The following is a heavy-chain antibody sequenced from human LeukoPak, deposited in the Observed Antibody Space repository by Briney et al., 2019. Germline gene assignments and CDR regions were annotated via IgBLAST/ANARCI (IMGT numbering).Heavy chain of an antibody. V-gene: IGHV1-69*13. CDR2: IIPIFGTA. Sequence: ASVKVSFKASGGTFSSYAISWVRQAPGQGLEWMGGIIPIFGTANYAQKFQGRVTITADESTSTAYMELSSLRSEDTAVYYCAYDYGDGNLDYWGQGTLVTVSS. CDR1: GGTFSSYA. J-gene: IGHJ4*02. D-gene: IGHD4-17*01. CDR3: AYDYGDGNLDY.